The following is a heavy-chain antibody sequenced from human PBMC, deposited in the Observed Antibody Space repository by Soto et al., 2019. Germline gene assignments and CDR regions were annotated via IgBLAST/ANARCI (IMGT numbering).Heavy chain of an antibody. CDR2: IIPIVGTA. J-gene: IGHJ6*02. D-gene: IGHD3-3*01. CDR1: GVTFSSNS. CDR3: ARDRGKFWSCYNLMAGDPPNYYYYGMDV. V-gene: IGHV1-69*01. Sequence: ASVKVSSKAPGVTFSSNSIRWARQAPGQGLEWMGGIIPIVGTANYAQKFQGRVTTTADESTSTAYMELSSLRSEDTAVYYCARDRGKFWSCYNLMAGDPPNYYYYGMDVWGQGTTVTVSS.